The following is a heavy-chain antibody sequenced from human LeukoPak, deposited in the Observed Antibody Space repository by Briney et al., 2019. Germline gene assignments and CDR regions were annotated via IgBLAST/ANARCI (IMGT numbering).Heavy chain of an antibody. CDR1: GYTFTIYY. J-gene: IGHJ4*02. Sequence: ASVTVSCKASGYTFTIYYMHWVRQAPGQGLEWMGWINPNSGGTNYAQKFQGRVTMTRDTSISTAYMELSRLRSDDTAVYYCARDRDGYNLSGLDYWGQGTLVTVSS. V-gene: IGHV1-2*02. CDR2: INPNSGGT. CDR3: ARDRDGYNLSGLDY. D-gene: IGHD5-12*01.